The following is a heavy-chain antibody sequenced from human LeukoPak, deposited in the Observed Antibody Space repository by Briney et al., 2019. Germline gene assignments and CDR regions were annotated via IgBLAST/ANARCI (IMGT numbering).Heavy chain of an antibody. CDR1: GGTFSRYA. CDR3: ARELSTGDLLYYFDY. Sequence: SVKVSCKASGGTFSRYAISWVRQAPGQGLEWMGEIIPIFGTANYAQRFQGRVSITADKSTSTAYMELSSLRSDDTAVYYCARELSTGDLLYYFDYWGQGTLVTVSS. J-gene: IGHJ4*02. V-gene: IGHV1-69*06. CDR2: IIPIFGTA. D-gene: IGHD7-27*01.